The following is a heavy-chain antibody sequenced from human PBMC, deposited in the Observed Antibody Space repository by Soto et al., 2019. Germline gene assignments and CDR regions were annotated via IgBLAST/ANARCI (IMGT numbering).Heavy chain of an antibody. J-gene: IGHJ6*03. CDR3: ARRATVTRWSYYYYYMDV. CDR1: GGSFSGYD. Sequence: PSETLSLTCAVYGGSFSGYDWSWIRQPPGKGLEWIGKISHSGSTNYNSSLKSRVTISVDTSKNQFSLKLSSVTAADTAVYYCARRATVTRWSYYYYYMDVWGKGTTVTVSS. CDR2: ISHSGST. V-gene: IGHV4-34*01. D-gene: IGHD4-4*01.